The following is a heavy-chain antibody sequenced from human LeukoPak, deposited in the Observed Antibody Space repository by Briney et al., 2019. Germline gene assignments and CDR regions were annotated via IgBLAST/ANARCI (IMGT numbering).Heavy chain of an antibody. V-gene: IGHV3-23*01. D-gene: IGHD6-13*01. J-gene: IGHJ4*02. CDR1: GFTFSSYA. Sequence: PGGSLRLSCAASGFTFSSYAMSWVRQAPGKGLEWVSAISGSGGSTYYADSVKGRFTISRDNSKNTMYLQVNSLRAEDTAVYYCAKGKMRYSSSGSLDYWGQGTLVTVSS. CDR3: AKGKMRYSSSGSLDY. CDR2: ISGSGGST.